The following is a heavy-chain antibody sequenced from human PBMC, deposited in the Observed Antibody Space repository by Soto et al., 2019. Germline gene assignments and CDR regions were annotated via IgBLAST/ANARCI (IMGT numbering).Heavy chain of an antibody. Sequence: SSVMCYLNASGCTFSSDAISWVRQAPGQVLDCIGGIIPIFGTANYAQKFQGRVTITADESKSTAYMELSSLRSEDTAVYYCARAFLRDTIFGVVIRPPHYYGMDFWA. CDR3: ARAFLRDTIFGVVIRPPHYYGMDF. CDR1: GCTFSSDA. J-gene: IGHJ6*04. D-gene: IGHD3-3*01. V-gene: IGHV1-69*13. CDR2: IIPIFGTA.